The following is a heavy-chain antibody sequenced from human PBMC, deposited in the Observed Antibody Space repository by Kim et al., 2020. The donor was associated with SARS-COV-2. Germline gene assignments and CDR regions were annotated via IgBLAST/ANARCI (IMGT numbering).Heavy chain of an antibody. CDR1: GGSISSGGYS. CDR3: ARGTPSRAVVGNWYFDL. J-gene: IGHJ2*01. D-gene: IGHD2-2*01. CDR2: IYHSGST. Sequence: SETLSLTCAVSGGSISSGGYSWSWIRQPPEKGLEWIGYIYHSGSTYYNPSLKSRVTISVDRSKNQFSLKLSSVTAADTAVYYCARGTPSRAVVGNWYFDLWGRGTLVTVSS. V-gene: IGHV4-30-2*01.